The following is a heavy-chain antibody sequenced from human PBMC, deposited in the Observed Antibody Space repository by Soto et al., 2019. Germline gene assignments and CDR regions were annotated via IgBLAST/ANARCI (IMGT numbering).Heavy chain of an antibody. CDR2: INPSGGST. D-gene: IGHD4-17*01. J-gene: IGHJ6*02. Sequence: ASVKVSCKASGYTFTSYYMHWVRQAPGQGLEWMGIINPSGGSTSYAQKFQGRVTMTRDTSTSTVYMELSSLRSEDTAVYYCAKHDYGDNYYYYGMDVWGQGTTVTVSS. V-gene: IGHV1-46*01. CDR3: AKHDYGDNYYYYGMDV. CDR1: GYTFTSYY.